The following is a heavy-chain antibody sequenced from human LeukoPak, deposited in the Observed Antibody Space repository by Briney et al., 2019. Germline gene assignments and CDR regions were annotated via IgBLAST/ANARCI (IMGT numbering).Heavy chain of an antibody. J-gene: IGHJ5*02. V-gene: IGHV4-59*01. CDR3: ARGVLRYFDWSRRINWFDP. D-gene: IGHD3-9*01. CDR2: IYYSGST. CDR1: GGSISSYY. Sequence: ASETLSLTCTVSGGSISSYYWNWIRQPPGKGLEWIGYIYYSGSTNYNPSLKSRVTISVDTSKNQFSLKLSSVTAADTAVYYCARGVLRYFDWSRRINWFDPWGQGTLVTVSS.